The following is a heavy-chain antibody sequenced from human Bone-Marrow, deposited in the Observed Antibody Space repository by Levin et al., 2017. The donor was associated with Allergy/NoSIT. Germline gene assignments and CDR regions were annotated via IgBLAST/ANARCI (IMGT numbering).Heavy chain of an antibody. J-gene: IGHJ4*02. Sequence: GESLKISCKISGYRLSEISIHWVRQAPGKGLEWMGGFDREDGEIIYAQELQGRITMTEDTSTDTAYMEMSSLTFDDTAIYYCATDASSGWTPLDYWGQGTLVTVSS. V-gene: IGHV1-24*01. D-gene: IGHD6-19*01. CDR2: FDREDGEI. CDR1: GYRLSEIS. CDR3: ATDASSGWTPLDY.